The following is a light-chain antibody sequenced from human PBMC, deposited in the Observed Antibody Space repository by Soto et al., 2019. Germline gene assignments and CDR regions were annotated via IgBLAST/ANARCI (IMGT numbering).Light chain of an antibody. V-gene: IGKV3-15*01. Sequence: EIVMTQSPATLSVSPGERATLSCRASQSVSSNLAWYQQKPGQAPRLLIYGASTRATGIPARFSGGGSGTEFTFTISGLQSGDFAVYYCQQYINWPITFGQGTRLEIK. J-gene: IGKJ5*01. CDR3: QQYINWPIT. CDR2: GAS. CDR1: QSVSSN.